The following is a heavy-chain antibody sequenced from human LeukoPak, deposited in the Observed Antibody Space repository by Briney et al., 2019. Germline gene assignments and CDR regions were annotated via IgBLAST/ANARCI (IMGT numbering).Heavy chain of an antibody. CDR1: GYTFTGYY. CDR3: ARDRGYYDSSGYFNFDY. CDR2: INPNSGGT. Sequence: ASVKVSCKASGYTFTGYYMHWVRQAPGQGLEWMGWINPNSGGTNYAQKFQGRVTMTRDTSIGTAYMELSRLRSDDTAVYYCARDRGYYDSSGYFNFDYWGQGTLVTVSS. J-gene: IGHJ4*02. V-gene: IGHV1-2*02. D-gene: IGHD3-22*01.